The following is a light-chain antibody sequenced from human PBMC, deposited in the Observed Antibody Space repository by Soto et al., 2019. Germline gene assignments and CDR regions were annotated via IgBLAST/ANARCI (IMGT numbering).Light chain of an antibody. CDR3: AAWDDSQSERV. J-gene: IGLJ3*02. CDR2: RNN. CDR1: SSNIGSNY. V-gene: IGLV1-47*01. Sequence: QSVLTQPPSASGTPGQRVTISCSGSSSNIGSNYVYWYQQLPGTAPKLLIYRNNQRPSGVPDRFSGSKSGTSASLAISGLRSEDEADYYCAAWDDSQSERVFGGGTKLTVL.